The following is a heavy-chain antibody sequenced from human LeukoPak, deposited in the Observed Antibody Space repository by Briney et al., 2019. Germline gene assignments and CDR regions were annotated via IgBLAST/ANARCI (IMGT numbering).Heavy chain of an antibody. CDR2: IRYDGSNK. CDR1: GFTFSSYG. Sequence: GGSLRLSCAASGFTFSSYGMHWVRQAPGKGLEGVAFIRYDGSNKYYADSVKGRFTISRDNSKNTLYLQMNSLRAEDTAVYYCAKDDLDYYDSSAPIDYWGQGTLVTVSS. D-gene: IGHD3-22*01. V-gene: IGHV3-30*02. J-gene: IGHJ4*02. CDR3: AKDDLDYYDSSAPIDY.